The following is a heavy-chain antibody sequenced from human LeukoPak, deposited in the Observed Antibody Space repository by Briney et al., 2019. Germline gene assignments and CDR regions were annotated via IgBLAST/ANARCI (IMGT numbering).Heavy chain of an antibody. J-gene: IGHJ3*02. V-gene: IGHV4-59*01. CDR2: INYSGST. CDR1: GGSISSYH. CDR3: ASLSTADAFDI. Sequence: PSETLSLTCTVSGGSISSYHWSWIRQPPGKGLECIGYINYSGSTNYNPSLKSRVTISVDPSQNQFSLKLSSVTAADPAVFYCASLSTADAFDIWGQGTMVTVSS. D-gene: IGHD2/OR15-2a*01.